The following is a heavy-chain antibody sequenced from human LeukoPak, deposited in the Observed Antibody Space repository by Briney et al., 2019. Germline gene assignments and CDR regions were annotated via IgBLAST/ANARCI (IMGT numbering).Heavy chain of an antibody. J-gene: IGHJ5*02. CDR1: GFTFSSYA. V-gene: IGHV3-23*01. Sequence: GGSLTLSCAASGFTFSSYAMSWVRQAPGKGLEWDSAISGSGGSTYYADSVKGRFTISRDNSKNTLYLQMNSLRAEDTAVYYCAKERLLWFGEFLNWFDPWGQGTLVTVSS. D-gene: IGHD3-10*01. CDR3: AKERLLWFGEFLNWFDP. CDR2: ISGSGGST.